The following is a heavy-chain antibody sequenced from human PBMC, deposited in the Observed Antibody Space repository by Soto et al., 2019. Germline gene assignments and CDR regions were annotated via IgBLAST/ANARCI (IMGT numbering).Heavy chain of an antibody. J-gene: IGHJ4*02. V-gene: IGHV3-21*01. CDR2: VSKGDYT. Sequence: PGGSLRLSCAVSGFYFNNYGINWVRQPPGKGLEWVSSVSKGDYTYYSDSVRGRFTISRDNAKNSVSLQMNSLRAEDTAVYYCAREDSIIIPAVSDFWGQGTLVTVSS. CDR1: GFYFNNYG. CDR3: AREDSIIIPAVSDF. D-gene: IGHD2-2*01.